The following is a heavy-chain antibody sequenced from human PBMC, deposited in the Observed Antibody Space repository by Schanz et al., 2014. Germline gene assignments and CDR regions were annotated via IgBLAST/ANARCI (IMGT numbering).Heavy chain of an antibody. CDR2: VSSDGNND. D-gene: IGHD1-26*01. CDR3: ARNRGSGGQNWYFDL. J-gene: IGHJ2*01. Sequence: VQLVESGGGVVQPGRSLRLSCAASGFTFSTHAMHWVRQAPGKGLEWVALVSSDGNNDYYTDSVKGRFTISRDNSKNTLYLQLNSLRADDTAVYYCARNRGSGGQNWYFDLWGRGTLXTVAS. V-gene: IGHV3-30*03. CDR1: GFTFSTHA.